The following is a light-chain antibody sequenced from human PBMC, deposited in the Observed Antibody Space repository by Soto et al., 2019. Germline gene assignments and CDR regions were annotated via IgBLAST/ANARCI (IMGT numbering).Light chain of an antibody. J-gene: IGKJ2*01. CDR1: LAISNY. CDR2: RAS. V-gene: IGKV1-27*01. Sequence: DIQMTQSPSSLSASVGDRVTITCRASLAISNYLAWYQQKPGKVPMLLISRASTLQSGVPTRFSGSGSGTDLTLTISSLQPEDVGTYYCQKYNSVPHTFGQGTKLEIK. CDR3: QKYNSVPHT.